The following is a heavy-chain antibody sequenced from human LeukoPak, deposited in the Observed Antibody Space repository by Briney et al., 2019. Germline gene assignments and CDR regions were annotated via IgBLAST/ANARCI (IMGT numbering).Heavy chain of an antibody. J-gene: IGHJ4*02. D-gene: IGHD1-1*01. CDR2: ISSSGSTI. V-gene: IGHV3-48*03. Sequence: PGGSLRLSCAASGFTFSSYEMNWVRQAPGKGLEWVSNISSSGSTIFYADSVKGRFTISRDNAKNSLYLQMNSPRAEDTALYYCARDLRTSVRAFDYWGQGTLVTVSS. CDR3: ARDLRTSVRAFDY. CDR1: GFTFSSYE.